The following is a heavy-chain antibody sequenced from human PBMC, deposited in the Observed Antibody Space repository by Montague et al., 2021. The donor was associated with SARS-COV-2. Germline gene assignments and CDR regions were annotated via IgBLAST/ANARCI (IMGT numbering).Heavy chain of an antibody. CDR3: VRRYDFYRAEAFDV. V-gene: IGHV2-5*02. D-gene: IGHD3-3*01. CDR2: IYWDGDQ. J-gene: IGHJ3*01. CDR1: GFSFNTDGVG. Sequence: VKPTQTLTLTCVFSGFSFNTDGVGVAWIRRPPGKALEWLALIYWDGDQRYSPSLKTRLTITKDTSKNRVVLTMTNLDPVDTATYYCVRRYDFYRAEAFDVWGQGTMVTVSS.